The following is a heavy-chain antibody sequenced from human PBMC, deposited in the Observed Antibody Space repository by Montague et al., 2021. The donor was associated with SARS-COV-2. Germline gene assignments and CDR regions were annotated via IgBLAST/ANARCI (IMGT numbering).Heavy chain of an antibody. J-gene: IGHJ6*02. CDR2: IYSSGST. V-gene: IGHV4-61*02. D-gene: IGHD4-17*01. CDR3: ARAYGEYSYYYGLDV. Sequence: TLSLTCTVSGGSIRSGSYYWSWLRQPAGKGLEWIGRIYSSGSTNYNPSLKSRVTMSATTSKNQFSLKVSSVTAADTAVYYCARAYGEYSYYYGLDVWGQGTTVTVSS. CDR1: GGSIRSGSYY.